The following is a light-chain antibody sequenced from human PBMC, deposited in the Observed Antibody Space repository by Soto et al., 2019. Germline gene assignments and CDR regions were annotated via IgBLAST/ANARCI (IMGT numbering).Light chain of an antibody. Sequence: EIGLTKPAVTLSFSPGEGSTRSCRASQSVSSYLAWYQQKPGQAPRLLIYDASNRATGIPARFSGSGSGTDFTLTISRLETEDFAVYYCQQYGSSGTFGQGTKVDI. CDR1: QSVSSY. V-gene: IGKV3-20*01. J-gene: IGKJ1*01. CDR3: QQYGSSGT. CDR2: DAS.